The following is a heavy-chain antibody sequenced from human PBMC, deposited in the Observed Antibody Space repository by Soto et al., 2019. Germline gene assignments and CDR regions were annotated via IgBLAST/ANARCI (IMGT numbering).Heavy chain of an antibody. CDR1: GFTFSSYD. Sequence: GGSLRLSCAASGFTFSSYDMHWVRQATGKGLDWVSAIGTAGDTYYPGSVKGRFTISRENAKNSLYLQMNSLRAGDTAVYYCARDQLYYYDSFGRPFEAYDIWGQATMVTVSS. CDR2: IGTAGDT. J-gene: IGHJ3*02. V-gene: IGHV3-13*01. D-gene: IGHD3-22*01. CDR3: ARDQLYYYDSFGRPFEAYDI.